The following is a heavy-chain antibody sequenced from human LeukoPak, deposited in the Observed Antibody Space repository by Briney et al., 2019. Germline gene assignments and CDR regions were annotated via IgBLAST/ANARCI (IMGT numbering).Heavy chain of an antibody. J-gene: IGHJ6*03. V-gene: IGHV3-53*01. CDR3: ARGREVVTAKAQMDV. Sequence: GGSLILSCAVSGFTVSTNHMSWVRQAPGRGLEWVSVIYNDGNTYYTDSVKGRFTISRDNSKNTVFLQMNSLRVEDTAVYYCARGREVVTAKAQMDVWGKGTTVTVSS. CDR2: IYNDGNT. CDR1: GFTVSTNH. D-gene: IGHD2-21*02.